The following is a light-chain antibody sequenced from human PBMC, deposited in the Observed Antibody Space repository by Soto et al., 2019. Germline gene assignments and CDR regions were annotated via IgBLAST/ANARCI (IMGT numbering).Light chain of an antibody. V-gene: IGKV1-12*01. CDR1: QGISSW. CDR2: DAS. J-gene: IGKJ1*01. Sequence: DIQMTQSPSSVSASVGDRVTITCGASQGISSWLAWYQQKPVKAPKLLIYDASSLESGVPSRFSGSGSGTEFTLTISSLQPEDFAVYYCQQYNNWPPWTFGQGTKVDIK. CDR3: QQYNNWPPWT.